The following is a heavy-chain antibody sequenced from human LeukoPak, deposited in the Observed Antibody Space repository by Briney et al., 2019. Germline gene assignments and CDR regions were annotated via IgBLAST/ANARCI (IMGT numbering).Heavy chain of an antibody. D-gene: IGHD3-3*01. CDR2: IWYDGSNK. CDR1: GFTFSSYG. J-gene: IGHJ4*02. V-gene: IGHV3-33*06. CDR3: AKDLWAYYDFWSGYFPAGFDY. Sequence: PGRSLRLSCAASGFTFSSYGMHWVRQAPGKGLEWVAVIWYDGSNKYYADSVKGRFTISRDNSKNPLYLQMNSLRAEDTAVYYCAKDLWAYYDFWSGYFPAGFDYWGQGTLVTVSS.